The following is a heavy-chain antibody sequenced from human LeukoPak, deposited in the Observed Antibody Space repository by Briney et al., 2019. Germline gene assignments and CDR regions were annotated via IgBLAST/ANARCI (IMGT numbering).Heavy chain of an antibody. Sequence: GGSLRLSCAASGFTFSRLAMTWVRQAPGKGLEWVSTISASGPYYADAVRGRFTISRDNSRNTLSLQMDSLRAEDTAVYYCAKEEHSYGPWYFDCWGQGTLVTVSS. V-gene: IGHV3-23*01. CDR2: ISASGP. CDR3: AKEEHSYGPWYFDC. J-gene: IGHJ4*02. CDR1: GFTFSRLA. D-gene: IGHD5-18*01.